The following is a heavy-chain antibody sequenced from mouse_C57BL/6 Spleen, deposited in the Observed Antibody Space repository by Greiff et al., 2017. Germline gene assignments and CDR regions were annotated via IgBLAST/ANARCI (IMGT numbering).Heavy chain of an antibody. J-gene: IGHJ4*01. CDR3: ASGPGASMDY. V-gene: IGHV7-3*01. D-gene: IGHD3-1*01. CDR2: IRNKANGYTT. Sequence: EVQGVESGGGLVQPGGSLSLSCAASGFTFTDYYMSWVRQPPGKALEWLGFIRNKANGYTTEYSASVKGRFTISRDNSQSILYLQMNALRAEESATYYCASGPGASMDYWGQGTSVTVSS. CDR1: GFTFTDYY.